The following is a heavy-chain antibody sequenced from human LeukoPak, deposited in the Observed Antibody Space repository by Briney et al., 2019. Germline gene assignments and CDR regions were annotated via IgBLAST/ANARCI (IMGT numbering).Heavy chain of an antibody. D-gene: IGHD1-26*01. CDR2: SGGST. CDR3: TRDRDSGSHYGY. J-gene: IGHJ4*02. CDR1: GFSVSNNY. V-gene: IGHV3-66*02. Sequence: GESLRPACPGSGFSVSNNYMSWVRPAHGKGLEWVSVSGGSTYYADSVKGRFTISRDNSKNTLYLQMNSLRAEDTAVYYCTRDRDSGSHYGYWGQGTLVIVSS.